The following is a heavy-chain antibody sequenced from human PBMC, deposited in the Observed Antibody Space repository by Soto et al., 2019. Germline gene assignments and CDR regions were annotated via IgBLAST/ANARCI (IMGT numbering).Heavy chain of an antibody. Sequence: GGSLRLSCAASGFTFSSYGMHWVRQAPGKGLEWVAVIWYDGSNKYYADSVKGQFTISRDNSKNTLYLQMNSLRAEDTAVYYCARGGRASGSYDAYYYYGMDVWGQGTTVTVSS. D-gene: IGHD1-26*01. CDR2: IWYDGSNK. CDR1: GFTFSSYG. CDR3: ARGGRASGSYDAYYYYGMDV. V-gene: IGHV3-33*01. J-gene: IGHJ6*02.